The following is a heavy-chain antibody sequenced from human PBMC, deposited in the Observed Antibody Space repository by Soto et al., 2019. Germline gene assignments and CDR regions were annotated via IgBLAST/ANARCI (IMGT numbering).Heavy chain of an antibody. Sequence: GASVKVACKASGYTFTSYAMHWVRQAPGQRLEWMGWINAGNGNTKYSQKFQGRVTITRDTSASTAYMELSSLRSEDTAVYYCARELERYLVPSHYRGQAPLVTVSS. V-gene: IGHV1-3*01. CDR3: ARELERYLVPSHY. J-gene: IGHJ4*02. CDR1: GYTFTSYA. D-gene: IGHD1-1*01. CDR2: INAGNGNT.